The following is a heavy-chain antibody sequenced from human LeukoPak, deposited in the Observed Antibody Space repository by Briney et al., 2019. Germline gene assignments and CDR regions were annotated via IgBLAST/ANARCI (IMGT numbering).Heavy chain of an antibody. Sequence: GASVKVSCKASGYTFTSYGISWVRQAPGQGLEWMGWISAYNGNTNYAQKLQGRVTMTTDTSTSTAYMELRSLRSDDTAVYYCARAVGATGPPRNHFDYWGQGTLVTVSS. D-gene: IGHD1-26*01. CDR1: GYTFTSYG. CDR3: ARAVGATGPPRNHFDY. J-gene: IGHJ4*02. CDR2: ISAYNGNT. V-gene: IGHV1-18*01.